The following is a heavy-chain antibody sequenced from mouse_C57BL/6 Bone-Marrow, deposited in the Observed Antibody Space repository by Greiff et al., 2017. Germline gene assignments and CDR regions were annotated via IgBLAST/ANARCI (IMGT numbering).Heavy chain of an antibody. CDR1: GFSLTSYG. CDR3: AKHPFAY. Sequence: VQVVESGPGLVAPSQSLSITCTVSGFSLTSYGVDWVRQPPGKGLELLGVIWGGGSTNYNSALMSRLSISKDNSKSQVFLKMNSLQTDDTAMYYCAKHPFAYWGQGTLVTVSA. J-gene: IGHJ3*01. CDR2: IWGGGST. V-gene: IGHV2-9*01.